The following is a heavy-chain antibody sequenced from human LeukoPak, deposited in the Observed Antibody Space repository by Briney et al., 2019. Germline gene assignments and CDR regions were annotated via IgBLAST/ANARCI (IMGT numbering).Heavy chain of an antibody. V-gene: IGHV4-61*02. CDR1: GGSISSGSYY. J-gene: IGHJ3*02. CDR2: IYTSGST. Sequence: MSSETLSLTCTVSGGSISSGSYYWSWIRQPAGKGLEWIGRIYTSGSTNYNPSLKSRVTISLDTSKNQFSLKLSSVTAADTAVYYCAKYDFWSQERYAFDIWGQGTMVTVSS. CDR3: AKYDFWSQERYAFDI. D-gene: IGHD3-3*01.